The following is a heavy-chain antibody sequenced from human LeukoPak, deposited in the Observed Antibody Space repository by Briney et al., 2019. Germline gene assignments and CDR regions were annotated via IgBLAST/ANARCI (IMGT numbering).Heavy chain of an antibody. J-gene: IGHJ4*02. CDR1: GFTFSGSA. Sequence: AGGSLRLSCAASGFTFSGSALHWVRQASGKGLEWVGRIRSTANGYATAYAASVKGRFTISRDNSKNTLYLQMNSLRAEDTAVYYCAKGRERWCSGGSCYQPYWGQGTLVTVSS. CDR3: AKGRERWCSGGSCYQPY. CDR2: IRSTANGYAT. D-gene: IGHD2-15*01. V-gene: IGHV3-73*01.